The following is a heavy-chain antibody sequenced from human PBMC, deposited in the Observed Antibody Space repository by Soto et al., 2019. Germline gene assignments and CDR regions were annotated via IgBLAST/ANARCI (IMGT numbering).Heavy chain of an antibody. D-gene: IGHD4-17*01. Sequence: QITLKESGPTLVKPTQTLTLTCTFSGFSLSTSGVGVACIRQPPGKALEWLALIYWDDDKPYNPSLKSRLTITEDTSKNQVVLTMTNMDPVDTATYYFAHSNRGHYEVFFDYWGQGILVTVSS. CDR1: GFSLSTSGVG. CDR3: AHSNRGHYEVFFDY. V-gene: IGHV2-5*02. J-gene: IGHJ4*02. CDR2: IYWDDDK.